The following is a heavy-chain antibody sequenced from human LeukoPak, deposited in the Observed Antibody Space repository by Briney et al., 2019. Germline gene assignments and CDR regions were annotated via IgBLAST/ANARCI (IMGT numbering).Heavy chain of an antibody. CDR3: ARASTPGGPFDY. V-gene: IGHV3-74*03. D-gene: IGHD4-23*01. J-gene: IGHJ4*02. CDR1: EYTFSNCW. Sequence: GESLRLSCTASEYTFSNCWMHWVRQVPGEGLVWVSRIISDGSDTTHADSVRGRFTISRDNAKNTLYLQMNSLRPEDTAVYYCARASTPGGPFDYWGPGTLVTVSS. CDR2: IISDGSDT.